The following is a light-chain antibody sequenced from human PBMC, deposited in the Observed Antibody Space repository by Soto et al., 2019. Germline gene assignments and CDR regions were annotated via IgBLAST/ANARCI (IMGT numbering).Light chain of an antibody. V-gene: IGKV3-20*01. J-gene: IGKJ2*01. Sequence: EIVLTQSPGTLSLSPGERATLSCRASQSVNNNYLAWYQQKPGQAPRLLIYAASSRATGIPDRFSGSGSGTDFTLTISRLAPEDVAVYYCQQYGISQYTFGQGTKLEIK. CDR1: QSVNNNY. CDR3: QQYGISQYT. CDR2: AAS.